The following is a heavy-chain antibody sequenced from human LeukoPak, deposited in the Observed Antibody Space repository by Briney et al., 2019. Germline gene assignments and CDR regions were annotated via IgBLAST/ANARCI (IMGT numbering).Heavy chain of an antibody. CDR3: ARSSRDGYNYFDY. D-gene: IGHD5-24*01. CDR2: MYYSGST. V-gene: IGHV4-39*01. J-gene: IGHJ4*02. Sequence: PSETLSLTCTVSGGSISSSYFYWDWIRQPPGKGLEWIGSMYYSGSTYYNPSLKSRVTISVDTSKNQFSPKLSSVTAADTAVYYCARSSRDGYNYFDYWGQGTLVTVSS. CDR1: GGSISSSYFY.